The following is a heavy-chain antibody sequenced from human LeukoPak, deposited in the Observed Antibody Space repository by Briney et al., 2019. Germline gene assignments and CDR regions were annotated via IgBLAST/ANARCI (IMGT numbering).Heavy chain of an antibody. J-gene: IGHJ6*03. V-gene: IGHV4-61*01. CDR2: IYYSGST. CDR3: AREVVRAYYYYMDV. D-gene: IGHD3-10*01. Sequence: PSETLSLTCTVSGYSISSGYFWGWIRQPPGKGLEWIGYIYYSGSTNYNPSLKSRVTISVDTSKNQFSLKLSSVTAADTAVYYCAREVVRAYYYYMDVWGKGTTVTVSS. CDR1: GYSISSGYF.